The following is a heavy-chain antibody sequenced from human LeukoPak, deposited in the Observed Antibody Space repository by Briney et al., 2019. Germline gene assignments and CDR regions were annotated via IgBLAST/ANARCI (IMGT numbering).Heavy chain of an antibody. Sequence: QPGRSLRLSCAASGFTFSSYGMHWVRQAPGKGLEWVAVISYDGSNKYYADSVKGRFTISRDNSKNTLYLQMNSLRAEDTAVYYCAKETVVVVAATPDAFDIWGQGTMVTVSS. J-gene: IGHJ3*02. D-gene: IGHD2-15*01. CDR3: AKETVVVVAATPDAFDI. CDR1: GFTFSSYG. V-gene: IGHV3-30*18. CDR2: ISYDGSNK.